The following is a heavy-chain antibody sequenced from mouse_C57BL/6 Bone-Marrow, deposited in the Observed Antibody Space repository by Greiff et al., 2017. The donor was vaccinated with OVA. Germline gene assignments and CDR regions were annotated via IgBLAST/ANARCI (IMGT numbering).Heavy chain of an antibody. CDR1: GYSFTGYY. J-gene: IGHJ2*01. CDR3: ARYDGYYYFDY. D-gene: IGHD2-3*01. V-gene: IGHV1-42*01. Sequence: LVESGPELVKPGASVKISCKASGYSFTGYYMNWVKQSPEKRLEWIGEINPSTGGTTYNQKFKAKATLTVDKSSSTAYMQLKSLTSEDSAVYYCARYDGYYYFDYWGQGTTLTVSS. CDR2: INPSTGGT.